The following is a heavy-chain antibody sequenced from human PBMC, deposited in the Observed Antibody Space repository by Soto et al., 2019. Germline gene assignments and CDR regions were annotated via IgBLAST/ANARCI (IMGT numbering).Heavy chain of an antibody. CDR1: GGSISSGDYY. V-gene: IGHV4-30-4*01. CDR2: IYYSGST. Sequence: SETLSLTCTASGGSISSGDYYWSWIRQPPGKGLVWFGYIYYSGSTCYNPSLKSRGTISVDTSKNQFSLKLSSVTAADTAVYYCAREAGWEIPVDYYGMDVWGQGPPVTVCS. CDR3: AREAGWEIPVDYYGMDV. J-gene: IGHJ6*02. D-gene: IGHD1-26*01.